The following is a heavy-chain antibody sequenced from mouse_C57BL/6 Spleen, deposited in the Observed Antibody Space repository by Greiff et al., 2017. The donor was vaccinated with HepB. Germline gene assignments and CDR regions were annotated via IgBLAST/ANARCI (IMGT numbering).Heavy chain of an antibody. V-gene: IGHV1-80*01. CDR3: ARRGYYNDRDY. CDR2: IYPGDGDT. D-gene: IGHD2-12*01. J-gene: IGHJ2*01. Sequence: VQLQQSGAELVKPGASVKISCKASGYAFSSYWMNWVKQRPGKGLEWIGQIYPGDGDTNYNGKFKGKATLTADKSSSTAYMQLSSLTSEDSAVYFCARRGYYNDRDYWGQGTTLTVSS. CDR1: GYAFSSYW.